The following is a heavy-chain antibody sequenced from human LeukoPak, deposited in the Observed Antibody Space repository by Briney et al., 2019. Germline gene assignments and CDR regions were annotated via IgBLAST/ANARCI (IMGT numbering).Heavy chain of an antibody. CDR2: ISSNGGST. CDR1: GFTFSSYA. Sequence: PGGSLRVSCAASGFTFSSYAMHWVRQAPGKGLEYVSPISSNGGSTYYANSVKGRFTISRDNSKNTLYLQMGSLRAEDMAVYYCAREITMVRGVILYGYMDVWGKGTTVTISS. D-gene: IGHD3-10*01. J-gene: IGHJ6*03. V-gene: IGHV3-64*01. CDR3: AREITMVRGVILYGYMDV.